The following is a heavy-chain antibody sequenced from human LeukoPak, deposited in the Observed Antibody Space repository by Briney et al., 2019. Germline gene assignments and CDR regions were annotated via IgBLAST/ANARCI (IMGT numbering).Heavy chain of an antibody. V-gene: IGHV1-69*13. CDR1: GGTFSSYA. D-gene: IGHD6-13*01. CDR2: IIPIFGTA. J-gene: IGHJ6*02. Sequence: SVKVSCKASGGTFSSYAISWGRQAPGQGLEWMGGIIPIFGTANYAQKFQGRVTITADESTSTAYMELSSLRSEDTAVYYCARGQQTSSSWSRNYYYYGMDVWGQGTTVTVSS. CDR3: ARGQQTSSSWSRNYYYYGMDV.